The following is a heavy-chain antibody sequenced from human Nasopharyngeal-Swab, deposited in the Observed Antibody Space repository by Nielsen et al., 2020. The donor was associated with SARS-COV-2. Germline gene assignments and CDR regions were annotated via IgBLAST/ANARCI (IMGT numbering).Heavy chain of an antibody. Sequence: GSLRLSCTVSGGSISSYYWSWIRQPPEKGLEWIGYIYYSGSTNYNPSLKSRVTISVDTSKNQFSLKLSSVTAADTAVYYCASHFPNIGYSSGWYGGFDYWGQGTLVTVSS. CDR3: ASHFPNIGYSSGWYGGFDY. J-gene: IGHJ4*02. CDR1: GGSISSYY. D-gene: IGHD6-19*01. V-gene: IGHV4-59*13. CDR2: IYYSGST.